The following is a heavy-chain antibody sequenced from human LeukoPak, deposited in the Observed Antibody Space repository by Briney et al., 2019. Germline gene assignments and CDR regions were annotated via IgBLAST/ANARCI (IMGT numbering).Heavy chain of an antibody. CDR2: ISSSSSYM. J-gene: IGHJ4*02. CDR1: GFTFSGYS. CDR3: ARGVVRYFDY. V-gene: IGHV3-21*01. D-gene: IGHD3-9*01. Sequence: GGSLRLSCAASGFTFSGYSMNWVRQAPGKGLEWVSSISSSSSYMYYADSVKGRFTISRDNAKNSLYLQMNSLRAEDTGVYYCARGVVRYFDYWGQGALVTVSS.